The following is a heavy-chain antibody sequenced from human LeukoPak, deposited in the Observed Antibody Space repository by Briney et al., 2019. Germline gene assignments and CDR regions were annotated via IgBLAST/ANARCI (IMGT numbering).Heavy chain of an antibody. CDR2: MNPNSGNT. Sequence: GASVKVSCKASGYTFTSYDINWVRQATGQGLEWMGWMNPNSGNTGYAQKFQGRVTMTRNTSISTAYMELSSLRSEDTAVYYCARGAVTTFQGGVGFNWFDPWGQGTLVTVSS. V-gene: IGHV1-8*01. J-gene: IGHJ5*02. CDR3: ARGAVTTFQGGVGFNWFDP. D-gene: IGHD4-11*01. CDR1: GYTFTSYD.